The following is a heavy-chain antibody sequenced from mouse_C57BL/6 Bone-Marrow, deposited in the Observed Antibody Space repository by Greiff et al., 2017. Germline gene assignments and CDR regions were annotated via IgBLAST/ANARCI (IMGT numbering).Heavy chain of an antibody. CDR2: IHPSDSDT. CDR1: GYTFTSYW. V-gene: IGHV1-74*01. J-gene: IGHJ4*01. D-gene: IGHD2-1*01. Sequence: QVQLQQPGAELVKPGASVKVSCKASGYTFTSYWMHWVKQRPGQGLEWIGRIHPSDSDTNYNQKFKGKATLTVDQSSSTAYMQLSSLTSEDSAVYSCANGGSYYGGDYWGQGTSITVSS. CDR3: ANGGSYYGGDY.